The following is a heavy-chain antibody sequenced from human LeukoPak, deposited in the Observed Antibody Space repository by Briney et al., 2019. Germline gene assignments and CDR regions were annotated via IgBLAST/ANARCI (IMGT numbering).Heavy chain of an antibody. V-gene: IGHV4-59*08. CDR3: QYNPLDGMDV. J-gene: IGHJ6*02. CDR1: GGSISSYY. Sequence: PSETLSLTCTVSGGSISSYYWSWIRQPPGKGLEWIGYIYYSGSTNYNPSLKSRVTISVDTSKNQFSLKLSSVTAAGTAVYYCQYNPLDGMDVWGQGTTVTVSS. D-gene: IGHD5-24*01. CDR2: IYYSGST.